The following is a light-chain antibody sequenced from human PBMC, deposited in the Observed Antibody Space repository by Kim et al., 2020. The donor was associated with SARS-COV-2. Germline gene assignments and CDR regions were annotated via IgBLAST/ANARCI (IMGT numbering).Light chain of an antibody. CDR1: QYVARG. J-gene: IGKJ1*01. CDR2: HAS. V-gene: IGKV1-5*01. Sequence: GDRVTIPCRATQYVARGLAWYQQKPGRAPKLLIYHASTLDRGVPSRFRGSGSGTEFTLTINSLQPDDFASYYCQHRQTFGQGTKVDIK. CDR3: QHRQT.